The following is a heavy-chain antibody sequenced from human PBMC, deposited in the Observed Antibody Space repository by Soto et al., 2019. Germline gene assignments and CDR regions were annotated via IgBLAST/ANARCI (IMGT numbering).Heavy chain of an antibody. V-gene: IGHV3-23*01. D-gene: IGHD3-22*01. Sequence: GGSLRLSCAASGFTFSSYAMSWVRQAPGKGLEWVSAISGSGGSTYYADSVKGRFTISRDNSKNTLYLQMNSLRAEDTAVYYCAKDLEMLVVITFRFAYWGQRTLVPVS. J-gene: IGHJ4*02. CDR3: AKDLEMLVVITFRFAY. CDR2: ISGSGGST. CDR1: GFTFSSYA.